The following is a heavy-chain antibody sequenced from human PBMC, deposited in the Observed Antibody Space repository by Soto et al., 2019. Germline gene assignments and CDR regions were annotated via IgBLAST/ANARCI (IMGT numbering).Heavy chain of an antibody. CDR1: GFTFSSYA. CDR2: ISGGGDST. Sequence: GSLRLSCAASGFTFSSYAISWIRLSPGKGLEWVSVISGGGDSTYYTPSVKGRFTISRDDFKNTLYLQMNSLRTEDTAIYYCAKLRDFVVLPAGILDYWGPGTLVTVS. V-gene: IGHV3-23*01. J-gene: IGHJ4*02. D-gene: IGHD2-8*01. CDR3: AKLRDFVVLPAGILDY.